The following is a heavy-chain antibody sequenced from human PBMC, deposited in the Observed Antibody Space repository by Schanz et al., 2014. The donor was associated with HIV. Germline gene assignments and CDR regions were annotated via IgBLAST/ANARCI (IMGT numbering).Heavy chain of an antibody. Sequence: EVQLLEFGGGSVRPGESLRLSCLASGFTFMRHTMNWVRQAPGKGLEWVSSISDRSDYLHYADSVKGRFTISRDNAKNSLYLQMSSLRAEDMAVYYCARDSYYDRSRYSGYYYYGMDVWGQGTTVTVS. CDR3: ARDSYYDRSRYSGYYYYGMDV. CDR1: GFTFMRHT. D-gene: IGHD3-9*01. CDR2: ISDRSDYL. V-gene: IGHV3-21*02. J-gene: IGHJ6*02.